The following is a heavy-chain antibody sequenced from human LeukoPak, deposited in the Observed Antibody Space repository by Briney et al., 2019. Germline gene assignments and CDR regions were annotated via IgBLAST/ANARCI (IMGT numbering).Heavy chain of an antibody. Sequence: GGSLRLSCAASGFTFSSYEMNWVRQAPGKGLEWVSYISSSGSTIYYADSVKGRFTISRDNAKNSLYLQMNSLRAEDTAVYYCAELGITVIGGAWGKGTTVTISS. V-gene: IGHV3-48*03. CDR2: ISSSGSTI. D-gene: IGHD3-10*02. J-gene: IGHJ6*04. CDR1: GFTFSSYE. CDR3: AELGITVIGGA.